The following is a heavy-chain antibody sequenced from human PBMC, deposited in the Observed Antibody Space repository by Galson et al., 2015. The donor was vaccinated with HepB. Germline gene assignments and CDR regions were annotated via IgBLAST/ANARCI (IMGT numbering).Heavy chain of an antibody. D-gene: IGHD3-3*01. CDR3: ARDRSNYDFWSGYYTGLHYGMDV. CDR2: ISDYNGNT. J-gene: IGHJ6*02. Sequence: SVKLSCKASGFTFTSYGISWVRQAPGQGLEWMGWISDYNGNTYYAQKLQGRFTMTTDTSTSTAYMELRSLRSDDTAVYYCARDRSNYDFWSGYYTGLHYGMDVWGQGTTVTVSS. CDR1: GFTFTSYG. V-gene: IGHV1-18*04.